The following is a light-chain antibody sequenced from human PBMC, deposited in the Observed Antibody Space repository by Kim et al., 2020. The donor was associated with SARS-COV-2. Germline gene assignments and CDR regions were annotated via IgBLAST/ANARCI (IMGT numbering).Light chain of an antibody. Sequence: PATVSCRSSQNLEYSDGNYYFNWCHQRPGQSPRRLIYKVSIRDSGVPDRFSGSGSGTDFTLQISRVEAEGVGVYYCMQGTHWPFTFGPGTKVDIK. CDR3: MQGTHWPFT. CDR2: KVS. J-gene: IGKJ3*01. V-gene: IGKV2-30*01. CDR1: QNLEYSDGNYY.